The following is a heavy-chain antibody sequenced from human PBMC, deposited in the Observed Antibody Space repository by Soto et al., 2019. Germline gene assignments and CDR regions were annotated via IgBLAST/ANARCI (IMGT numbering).Heavy chain of an antibody. CDR3: AKGPSVLRFLEWSHYFDY. Sequence: EVQLLESGGGLVQPGGSLRLSCAASGFTFSSYAMSWVRQAPGKGLEWVSAISGSGGSTYYADSVKGRFTISRDNSKNTLYLQMNSLRAEDTAVDYCAKGPSVLRFLEWSHYFDYWGQGTLVTVSS. CDR1: GFTFSSYA. D-gene: IGHD3-3*01. CDR2: ISGSGGST. V-gene: IGHV3-23*01. J-gene: IGHJ4*02.